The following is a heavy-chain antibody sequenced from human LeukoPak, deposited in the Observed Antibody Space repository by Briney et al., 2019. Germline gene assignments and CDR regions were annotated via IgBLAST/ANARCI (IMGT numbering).Heavy chain of an antibody. V-gene: IGHV4-61*02. CDR2: IYTSGST. D-gene: IGHD6-13*01. CDR3: ARGSSRYSD. CDR1: GGSISSGSYY. J-gene: IGHJ4*02. Sequence: SQTLSLTCTVSGGSISSGSYYWSWIRQPAGKGLEWIGRIYTSGSTNYNPSLKSRVTMSVDTSKNQFSLKVKSVIAADTAVYYCARGSSRYSDWGQGTLVTVSS.